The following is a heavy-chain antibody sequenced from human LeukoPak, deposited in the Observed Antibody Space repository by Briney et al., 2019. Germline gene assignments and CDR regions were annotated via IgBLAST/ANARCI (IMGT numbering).Heavy chain of an antibody. D-gene: IGHD2-15*01. Sequence: GASVNVSCKASGYTFTSYATHWVRQAPGQRLEWMAWINADNGNTKYSQNFQGRVTVTRDTSASTVHMELSSLRSEDTAVYYCAIDHFVGLAPFDPWGQGTLVTVSS. J-gene: IGHJ5*02. CDR1: GYTFTSYA. CDR3: AIDHFVGLAPFDP. V-gene: IGHV1-3*01. CDR2: INADNGNT.